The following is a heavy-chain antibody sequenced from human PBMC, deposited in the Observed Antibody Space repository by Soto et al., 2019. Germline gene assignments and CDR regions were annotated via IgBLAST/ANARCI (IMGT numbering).Heavy chain of an antibody. CDR2: ISYDGRNK. J-gene: IGHJ4*02. V-gene: IGHV3-30*03. Sequence: GGSLRLSCAASGFTFSSYGMHWVRQAPGKGLEWGAVISYDGRNKYYADSGKGRFTISRDHSKSTLYRQMNSLRAEDTAVYYCAIESHCRYCSGWSYDYWSQATLFTVAS. D-gene: IGHD2-15*01. CDR3: AIESHCRYCSGWSYDY. CDR1: GFTFSSYG.